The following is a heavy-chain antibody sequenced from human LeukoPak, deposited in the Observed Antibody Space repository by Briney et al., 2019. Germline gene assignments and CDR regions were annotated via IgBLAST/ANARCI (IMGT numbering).Heavy chain of an antibody. Sequence: GRSLRLSCAASGFTFSSYGMHWARQAPGKGLEWVAVIWYDGSNKYYADSVKGRFAISRDNSKNTLYLQMNSLRAEDTAVYYCAKDLGGGYGIFDHWGQGTLVTVSS. CDR2: IWYDGSNK. CDR1: GFTFSSYG. V-gene: IGHV3-33*06. D-gene: IGHD5-12*01. J-gene: IGHJ4*02. CDR3: AKDLGGGYGIFDH.